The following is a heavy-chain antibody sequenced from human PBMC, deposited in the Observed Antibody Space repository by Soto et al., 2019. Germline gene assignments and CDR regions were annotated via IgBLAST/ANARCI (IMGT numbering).Heavy chain of an antibody. D-gene: IGHD2-8*01. J-gene: IGHJ6*03. CDR1: GYTFTSYD. CDR3: ARESGGYCTNGVCYDYYYMDV. CDR2: MNPNSGNT. V-gene: IGHV1-8*01. Sequence: ASVKVSCKASGYTFTSYDINWVRQATGQGLEWMGWMNPNSGNTGYAQKFQGRVTMTRNTSISTAYMELSSPRSEDTAVYYCARESGGYCTNGVCYDYYYMDVWGKGTTVTVSS.